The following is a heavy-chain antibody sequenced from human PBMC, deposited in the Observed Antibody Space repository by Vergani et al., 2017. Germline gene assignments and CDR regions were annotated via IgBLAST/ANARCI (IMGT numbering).Heavy chain of an antibody. Sequence: VQLVESGGGVVQPGRSLRLSCAASGFTFINAWMTWVRQAPGKGLEWVGRIKSKTDGGTTYYAAPVKGKFTISRDDSKNTLYLQMNSLKTEDTAVYYCAQCANSVPRLPVYWGQGALVAVSS. V-gene: IGHV3-15*01. CDR3: AQCANSVPRLPVY. CDR2: IKSKTDGGTT. J-gene: IGHJ4*02. CDR1: GFTFINAW. D-gene: IGHD5/OR15-5a*01.